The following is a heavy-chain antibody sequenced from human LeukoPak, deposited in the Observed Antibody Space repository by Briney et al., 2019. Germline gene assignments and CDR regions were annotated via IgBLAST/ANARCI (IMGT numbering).Heavy chain of an antibody. J-gene: IGHJ6*02. V-gene: IGHV1-46*01. CDR1: GFTFTSYY. Sequence: GASVKVSCKASGFTFTSYYMHWVRQAPGQGLEWMGIINPSGGSTSYAQKFQGRVTMTRDTSTSTVYMELSSLRSEDTAVYYCARVWGYCSSTSCYSLYYYGMDVWGQGTTVTVSS. CDR3: ARVWGYCSSTSCYSLYYYGMDV. CDR2: INPSGGST. D-gene: IGHD2-2*02.